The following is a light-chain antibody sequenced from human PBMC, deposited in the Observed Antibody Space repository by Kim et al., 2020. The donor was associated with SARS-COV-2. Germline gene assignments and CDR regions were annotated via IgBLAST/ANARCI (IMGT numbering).Light chain of an antibody. V-gene: IGLV3-1*01. J-gene: IGLJ2*01. CDR1: KLGDKY. CDR2: QDS. Sequence: VSPGQTARITCSGDKLGDKYACWYQQKPGQSPVLVIYQDSKRPSGIPERFSGSNSGNIATLTISGTQAMDEADYYCQAWDSSSWVFGGGTQLTVL. CDR3: QAWDSSSWV.